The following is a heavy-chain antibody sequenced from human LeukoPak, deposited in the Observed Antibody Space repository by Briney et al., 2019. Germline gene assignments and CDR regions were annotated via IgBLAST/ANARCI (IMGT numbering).Heavy chain of an antibody. CDR1: GYTFTSYA. CDR3: ARGVVGSSSWQFDY. J-gene: IGHJ4*02. D-gene: IGHD6-13*01. CDR2: LNAGNGNT. Sequence: GASVKVSCKASGYTFTSYAMHWVRQAPGQRLEWMGWLNAGNGNTKYSQKFQGRVTITRDTSASTAYMELSSLRSEDTAVYYCARGVVGSSSWQFDYWGQGTLVTVSS. V-gene: IGHV1-3*01.